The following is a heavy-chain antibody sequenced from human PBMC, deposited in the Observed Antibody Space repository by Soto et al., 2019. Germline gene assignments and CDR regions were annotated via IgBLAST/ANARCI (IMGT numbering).Heavy chain of an antibody. CDR3: AKVRFGRGILSNTMDV. V-gene: IGHV3-30*18. CDR1: GFTFTSSG. J-gene: IGHJ6*02. CDR2: ISYDGGNK. D-gene: IGHD3-16*01. Sequence: QVQLVESGGGVVQPGRSLRLSCAGSGFTFTSSGMHWDRQAPGKGLEWVAVISYDGGNKYYGDSVRGRFTISRDNSNNTLYLEMKSLRVEDSAVYYCAKVRFGRGILSNTMDVWGQGTTVTVSS.